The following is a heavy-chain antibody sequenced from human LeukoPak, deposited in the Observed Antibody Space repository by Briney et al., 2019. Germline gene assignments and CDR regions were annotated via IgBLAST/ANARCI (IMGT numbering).Heavy chain of an antibody. CDR2: IYPGDSRT. D-gene: IGHD1-26*01. CDR1: GYSFSSYW. Sequence: GESLKISCTGSGYSFSSYWIAWVRQMPGRGLEWMGAIYPGDSRTTYSQSFQGQVTVSADKSISTAYLQWSSLKASGTAMYYCARGGIPGGNYYREHFDYWGQGTLVTVSS. J-gene: IGHJ4*02. V-gene: IGHV5-51*01. CDR3: ARGGIPGGNYYREHFDY.